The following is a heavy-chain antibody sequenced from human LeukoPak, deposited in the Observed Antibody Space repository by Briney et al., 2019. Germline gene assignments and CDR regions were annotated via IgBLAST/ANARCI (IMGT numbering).Heavy chain of an antibody. D-gene: IGHD6-19*01. CDR3: ARDVRYASGWSTPES. V-gene: IGHV4-4*07. CDR2: IYSSGSA. CDR1: GGSIINHY. J-gene: IGHJ5*02. Sequence: PSETLSLTCTVSGGSIINHYWSWVRQPAGKGLEWIGRIYSSGSANYSPSLKSGVSMSIDTSKNHFSLNLTSVTAADTALYFCARDVRYASGWSTPESWGQGTLVTVSA.